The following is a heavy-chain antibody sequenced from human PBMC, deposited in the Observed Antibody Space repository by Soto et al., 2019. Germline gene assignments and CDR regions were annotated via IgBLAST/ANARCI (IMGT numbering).Heavy chain of an antibody. Sequence: GSLRLSCAASGFTFSSYEMNWVRQAPGKGLEWVSYISSSGSTIYYADSVKGRFTISRDNAKNSLYLQMNSLRAEDTAVYYCAREDTTMAFFDYWGQGTLVTVYS. CDR2: ISSSGSTI. D-gene: IGHD5-18*01. J-gene: IGHJ4*02. V-gene: IGHV3-48*03. CDR3: AREDTTMAFFDY. CDR1: GFTFSSYE.